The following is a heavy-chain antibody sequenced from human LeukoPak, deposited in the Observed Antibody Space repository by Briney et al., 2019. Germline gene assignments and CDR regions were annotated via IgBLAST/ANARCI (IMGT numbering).Heavy chain of an antibody. D-gene: IGHD5-12*01. CDR1: GFTFSSYS. V-gene: IGHV3-21*01. CDR2: ISSSSSYI. J-gene: IGHJ3*02. Sequence: PGGSLRLSCAASGFTFSSYSMNWVRQAPGKGLEWVSSISSSSSYIYYADSVKSRFTISRDNAKNSLYLQMNSLRAEDTAVYYCAKEIEWLSTTDAFDIWGQGTMVTVSS. CDR3: AKEIEWLSTTDAFDI.